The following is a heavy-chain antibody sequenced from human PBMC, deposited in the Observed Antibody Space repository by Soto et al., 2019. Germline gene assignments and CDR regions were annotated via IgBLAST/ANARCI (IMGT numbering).Heavy chain of an antibody. J-gene: IGHJ4*02. V-gene: IGHV1-18*01. CDR3: AIIGSGDYSDFDY. D-gene: IGHD4-4*01. CDR2: IRPNDGHT. CDR1: GYTFTSYG. Sequence: ASVKVSCKGLGYTFTSYGISWVRQAPGQGLEWMGWIRPNDGHTNYAQKFQDRVTMTRYTSTTTVYMDLRSLGSDDTAVYYCAIIGSGDYSDFDYWGQGTLVTVSS.